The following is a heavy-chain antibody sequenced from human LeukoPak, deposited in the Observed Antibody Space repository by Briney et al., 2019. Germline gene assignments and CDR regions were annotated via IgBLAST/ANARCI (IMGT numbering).Heavy chain of an antibody. D-gene: IGHD3-3*01. Sequence: ASVKVSCKASEYTFTSYYMHWVRQAPGQGLEWMGWINPNSGGTSYAQKFQGRVTMTTDTSTSTVNMELESLTSDDTAVYYCARVSSRSSYFDFWSGYAFDYWGQGTLVTVSS. CDR1: EYTFTSYY. V-gene: IGHV1-2*02. J-gene: IGHJ4*02. CDR3: ARVSSRSSYFDFWSGYAFDY. CDR2: INPNSGGT.